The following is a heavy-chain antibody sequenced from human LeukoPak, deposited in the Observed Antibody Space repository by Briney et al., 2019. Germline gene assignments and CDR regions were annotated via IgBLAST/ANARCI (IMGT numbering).Heavy chain of an antibody. Sequence: ASVKVSCKASGYTFTGYYMHWVRQAPGQGLEWMGWINPNSGGTNYAQKFQGRVTMTRDTSISIAYMELSRLRSDDTAVYYCARDPRGRYCSGGSCQRYNWFDPWGQGTLVTVSS. CDR3: ARDPRGRYCSGGSCQRYNWFDP. CDR1: GYTFTGYY. J-gene: IGHJ5*02. D-gene: IGHD2-15*01. V-gene: IGHV1-2*02. CDR2: INPNSGGT.